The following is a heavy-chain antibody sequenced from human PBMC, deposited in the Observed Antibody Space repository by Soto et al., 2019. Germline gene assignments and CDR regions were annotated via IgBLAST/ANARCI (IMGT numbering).Heavy chain of an antibody. CDR2: IFPGDSYT. CDR1: GYNFSSSW. V-gene: IGHV5-51*01. CDR3: ANLDGRGSYRDLYFDH. D-gene: IGHD1-26*01. Sequence: GESLKISCKGSGYNFSSSWIGWVRQMPGKGLEWMGIIFPGDSYTTYSPSFQGQVTVSADKSINTVYLQWSSLKASDSAIYYCANLDGRGSYRDLYFDHWGQGTLVTVSS. J-gene: IGHJ4*02.